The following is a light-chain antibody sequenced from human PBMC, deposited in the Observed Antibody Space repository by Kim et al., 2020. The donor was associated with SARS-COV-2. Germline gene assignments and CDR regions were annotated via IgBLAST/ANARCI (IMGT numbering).Light chain of an antibody. CDR1: QSINADF. V-gene: IGKV3-20*01. J-gene: IGKJ2*01. CDR2: GTT. Sequence: SPGERDTLAFRASQSINADFIAWYQLRPGQPPRLLIYGTTKKATGVPEMFSGSASGTDFTLTISRLDPEDFAVYYCQQYGSAPPYNFGQGTKLEI. CDR3: QQYGSAPPYN.